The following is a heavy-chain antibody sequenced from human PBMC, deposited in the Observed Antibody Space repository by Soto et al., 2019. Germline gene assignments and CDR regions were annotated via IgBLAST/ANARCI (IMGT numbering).Heavy chain of an antibody. CDR2: ISAYNGNT. CDR1: GYTFTSYG. D-gene: IGHD5-12*01. Sequence: ASVKVSCKASGYTFTSYGISWVRQAPGQGLEWMGWISAYNGNTNYAQKLQGRVTMTTDTSTSTAYMELRSLSSDDTAVYYCARDRDGYNPGAFDIWGQGTMVTVSS. J-gene: IGHJ3*02. V-gene: IGHV1-18*04. CDR3: ARDRDGYNPGAFDI.